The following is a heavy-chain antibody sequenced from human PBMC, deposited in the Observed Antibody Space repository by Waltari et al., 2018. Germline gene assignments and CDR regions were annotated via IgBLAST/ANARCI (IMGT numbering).Heavy chain of an antibody. CDR1: GYTFTSYG. CDR2: ISAYNGNT. Sequence: QVQLVQSGAEVKKPGASVKVSCKASGYTFTSYGISWVRQAPGQGLEWMGWISAYNGNTNYAQQLQGKATRTRDTTTRPAYMELRSLRSDGTAVYDCARGEIRTVTTSNYYYYGMDVWGQGTTVTVSS. V-gene: IGHV1-18*01. J-gene: IGHJ6*02. D-gene: IGHD4-17*01. CDR3: ARGEIRTVTTSNYYYYGMDV.